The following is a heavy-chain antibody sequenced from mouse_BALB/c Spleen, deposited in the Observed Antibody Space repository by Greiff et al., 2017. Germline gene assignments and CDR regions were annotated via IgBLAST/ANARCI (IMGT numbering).Heavy chain of an antibody. CDR2: IDPENGNT. J-gene: IGHJ4*01. CDR3: ARGPYYDVEDLYAMDY. Sequence: EVQRVESGAELVRPGALVKLSCKASGFNIKDYYMHWVKQRPEQGLEWIGWIDPENGNTIYDPKFQGKASITADTSSNTAYLQLSSLTSEDTAVYYCARGPYYDVEDLYAMDYWGQGTSVTVSS. CDR1: GFNIKDYY. D-gene: IGHD1-1*01. V-gene: IGHV14-1*02.